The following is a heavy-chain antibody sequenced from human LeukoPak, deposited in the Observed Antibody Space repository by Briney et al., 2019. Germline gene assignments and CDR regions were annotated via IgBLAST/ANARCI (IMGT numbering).Heavy chain of an antibody. Sequence: GASVKVSCKASGYTFTSYGISWVRQAPGQGLEWMGWISAYNGNTNYAQKLQGRVTMTTDTSTSTAYMELRSLRSDDTAVYYCARSVGSNWSYFFDYWGQGTLVTVSS. V-gene: IGHV1-18*01. CDR2: ISAYNGNT. CDR3: ARSVGSNWSYFFDY. J-gene: IGHJ4*02. D-gene: IGHD6-13*01. CDR1: GYTFTSYG.